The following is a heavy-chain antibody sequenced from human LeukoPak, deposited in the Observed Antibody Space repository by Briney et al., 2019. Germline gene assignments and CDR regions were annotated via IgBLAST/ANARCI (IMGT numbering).Heavy chain of an antibody. Sequence: ASVKVSCKVSGYTLTELSMHWVRQAPGKGLEWMGGFDPEDGEPIYAQKFQGRVTMTEDTSTDTAYMELSSLRSEDTAVYYCATVFGGIRAVPAAAEYFQHWGQGTLVTVSS. CDR3: ATVFGGIRAVPAAAEYFQH. CDR1: GYTLTELS. CDR2: FDPEDGEP. D-gene: IGHD2-2*01. J-gene: IGHJ1*01. V-gene: IGHV1-24*01.